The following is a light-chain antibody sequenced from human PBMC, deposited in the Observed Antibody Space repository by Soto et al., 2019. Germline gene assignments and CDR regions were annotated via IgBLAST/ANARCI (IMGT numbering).Light chain of an antibody. CDR3: PEYCTPSP. Sequence: EIGLTQSPGTLSLSPGERATLSCRASQSVSSSYLASYQQKHGQAPRLLIYGASSRDTGISDRFSGSGSGTDFTLTISRLEPEDFAVSYCPEYCTPSPLGQGTNLAIK. CDR1: QSVSSSY. V-gene: IGKV3-20*01. CDR2: GAS. J-gene: IGKJ1*01.